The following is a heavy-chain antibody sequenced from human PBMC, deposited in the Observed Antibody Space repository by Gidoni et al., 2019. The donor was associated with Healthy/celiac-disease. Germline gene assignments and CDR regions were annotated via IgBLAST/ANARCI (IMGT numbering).Heavy chain of an antibody. V-gene: IGHV3-7*01. D-gene: IGHD1-26*01. CDR2: IKQDGSEK. CDR3: ARHSGSFDY. J-gene: IGHJ4*02. Sequence: EVQLVESGGGLVQPGGSLRLSCAASGFTLSRYWVSWVRQAPGKGLEWVDNIKQDGSEKYYVDSVKGRFTLSSDNAKNSLYLQINSLRAEDTAVSYCARHSGSFDYWGQGTLVTVSS. CDR1: GFTLSRYW.